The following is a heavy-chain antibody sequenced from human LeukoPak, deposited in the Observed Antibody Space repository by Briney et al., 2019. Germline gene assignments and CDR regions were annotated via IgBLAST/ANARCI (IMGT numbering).Heavy chain of an antibody. CDR3: ARGSGADDSSGSNFDY. D-gene: IGHD3-22*01. Sequence: GGSLRLSCAASGFTFSSYWMHWVRQAPGKGPVWVSRIKGDGSDTTYVDSVKGRFTISRDNARNTLFLQMNSLRAEDTAVYYCARGSGADDSSGSNFDYWGQGTLVTVSS. CDR1: GFTFSSYW. V-gene: IGHV3-74*01. J-gene: IGHJ4*02. CDR2: IKGDGSDT.